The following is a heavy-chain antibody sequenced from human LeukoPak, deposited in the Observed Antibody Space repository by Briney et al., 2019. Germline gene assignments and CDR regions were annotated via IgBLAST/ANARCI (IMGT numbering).Heavy chain of an antibody. D-gene: IGHD3-22*01. CDR2: IYDDGST. CDR1: GFPVSSNF. Sequence: GGSLRLSCVASGFPVSSNFMSWVRQAPGKGLEWVSVIYDDGSTNYADSVKGRFTISRDNSKNTLYLQMNSLRAEDTAVYYCAKDVGNYYDSSGYYSPLYYFDYWGQGTLVTVSS. V-gene: IGHV3-53*01. J-gene: IGHJ4*02. CDR3: AKDVGNYYDSSGYYSPLYYFDY.